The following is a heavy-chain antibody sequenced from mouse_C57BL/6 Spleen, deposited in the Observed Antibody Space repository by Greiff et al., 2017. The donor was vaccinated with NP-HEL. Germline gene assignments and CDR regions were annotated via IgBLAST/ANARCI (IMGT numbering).Heavy chain of an antibody. CDR2: INYDGSST. CDR3: ARDHWDGYFDY. D-gene: IGHD4-1*01. CDR1: GFTFSDYY. Sequence: DVKLVESEGGLVQPGSSMKLSCTASGFTFSDYYMAWVRQVPEKGLEWVANINYDGSSTYYLDSLKSRFIISRDNAKNILYLQMSSLKSEDTATYYCARDHWDGYFDYWGQGTTLTVSS. J-gene: IGHJ2*01. V-gene: IGHV5-16*01.